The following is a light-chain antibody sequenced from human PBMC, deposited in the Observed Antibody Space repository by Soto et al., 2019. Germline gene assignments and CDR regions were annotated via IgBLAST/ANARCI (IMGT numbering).Light chain of an antibody. CDR1: ESISRW. CDR3: QQYNRYSRP. CDR2: DAS. V-gene: IGKV1-5*01. Sequence: DIQMTQSPSTLSASVGDRVTITCRARESISRWLAWYQQNPGKAPKLLIYDASDLDSGVPSRFSGSGSGTEFTLTISSLQPDDFATYYCQQYNRYSRPFGQGTKLEI. J-gene: IGKJ2*01.